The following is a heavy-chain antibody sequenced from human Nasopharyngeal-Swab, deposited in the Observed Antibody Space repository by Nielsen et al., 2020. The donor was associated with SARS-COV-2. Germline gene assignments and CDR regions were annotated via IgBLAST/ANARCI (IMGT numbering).Heavy chain of an antibody. V-gene: IGHV3-11*05. CDR2: ISSSSSYT. Sequence: RQAPGKGLEWVSYISSSSSYTNYADSVKGRFTISRDNAKNSLYLQMNSLRAEDTAVYYCAREGEGYCSSTSCYARGGWFDPWGQGTLVTVSS. J-gene: IGHJ5*02. CDR3: AREGEGYCSSTSCYARGGWFDP. D-gene: IGHD2-2*01.